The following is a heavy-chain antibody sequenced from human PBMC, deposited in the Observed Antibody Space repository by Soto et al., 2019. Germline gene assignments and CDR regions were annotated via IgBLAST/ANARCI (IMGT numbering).Heavy chain of an antibody. CDR1: GGSISSGGYY. V-gene: IGHV4-31*03. D-gene: IGHD6-13*01. CDR2: IYYSGST. J-gene: IGHJ5*02. CDR3: ARGFIAAATLSGKKDWFDP. Sequence: PSETLSLTCTVSGGSISSGGYYWSWIRQHPGKGLEWIGYIYYSGSTYYNPSLKSRVTISVDTSKNQFSLKLSSVTAADTAVYYCARGFIAAATLSGKKDWFDPWGQGTLVTVSS.